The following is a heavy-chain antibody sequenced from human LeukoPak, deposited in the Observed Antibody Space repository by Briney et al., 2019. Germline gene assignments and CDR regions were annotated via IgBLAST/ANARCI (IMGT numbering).Heavy chain of an antibody. Sequence: PGESLRPSCTTSGITFINAWMTWVRQAPGKGLEWVGRIKSKSYGGTADYSAAVTGRFTISREDSTTTLFLQMESLRPEDTAMYYCVTGFGVSSGWQPFDYWGQGTLVTVSS. J-gene: IGHJ4*02. CDR1: GITFINAW. V-gene: IGHV3-15*01. CDR3: VTGFGVSSGWQPFDY. CDR2: IKSKSYGGTA. D-gene: IGHD6-19*01.